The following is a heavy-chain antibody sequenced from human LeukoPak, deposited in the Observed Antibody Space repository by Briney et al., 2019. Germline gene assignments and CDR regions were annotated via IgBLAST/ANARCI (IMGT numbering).Heavy chain of an antibody. D-gene: IGHD6-13*01. CDR2: IIPIFGTA. CDR1: GGTFSSYA. Sequence: SSVTVSCKASGGTFSSYAISWVRQAPGQGREWMGGIIPIFGTANYAQNFQGRVTITADESTSTAYMELSSLRSEDTAVYYCARDPIAAAGTVGYYYGMEVWGQGTTVTVSS. V-gene: IGHV1-69*13. J-gene: IGHJ6*02. CDR3: ARDPIAAAGTVGYYYGMEV.